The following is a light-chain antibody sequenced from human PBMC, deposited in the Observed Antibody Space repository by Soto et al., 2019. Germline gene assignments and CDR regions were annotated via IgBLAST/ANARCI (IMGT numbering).Light chain of an antibody. CDR1: QSVSHN. J-gene: IGKJ2*01. V-gene: IGKV3-15*01. Sequence: EILMTQSPATLSVSPGERATLSCRASQSVSHNLAWYQQKPGQAPRLLFYGASIRAIGIPARFSGSGSGTDFTLTISSLQSEDFAIYYWQQSNNWPYTFGQGTKLEIK. CDR3: QQSNNWPYT. CDR2: GAS.